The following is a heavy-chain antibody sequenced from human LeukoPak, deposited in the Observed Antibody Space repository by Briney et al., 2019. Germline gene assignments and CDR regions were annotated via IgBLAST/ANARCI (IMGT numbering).Heavy chain of an antibody. CDR1: GFTFSSYW. V-gene: IGHV3-74*01. J-gene: IGHJ4*02. D-gene: IGHD6-13*01. CDR2: INSDGSST. CDR3: ARVSGIGAAGPKGY. Sequence: GGSLRLSCAASGFTFSSYWKHWVRQAPGKGLVWVSRINSDGSSTSYADSVKGRFTISRDNAKSTLYLQMNSLRAEDTAVYYCARVSGIGAAGPKGYWGRGTLVTVSS.